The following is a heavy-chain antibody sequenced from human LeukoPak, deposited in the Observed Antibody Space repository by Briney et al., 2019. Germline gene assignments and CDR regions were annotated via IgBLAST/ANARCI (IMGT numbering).Heavy chain of an antibody. D-gene: IGHD2-15*01. J-gene: IGHJ4*02. CDR3: ARVPTVVVVAATPYYFDY. V-gene: IGHV4-39*07. CDR2: IYYSGST. CDR1: GGSISSSSYY. Sequence: SETLSLTCTVSGGSISSSSYYWGWIRQPPGKGLEWIGSIYYSGSTYYNPSLKSRVTISVDTSKNQFSLKLSSVTAADTAVYYCARVPTVVVVAATPYYFDYWGQGTLVTVSS.